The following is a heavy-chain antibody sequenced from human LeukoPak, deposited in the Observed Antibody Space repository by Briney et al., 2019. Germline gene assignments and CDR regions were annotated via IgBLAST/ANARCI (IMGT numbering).Heavy chain of an antibody. CDR1: GYSFTSYW. D-gene: IGHD1-26*01. CDR3: AVFSSVGPYYFDY. CDR2: IYPGDSDT. Sequence: GESLQISCKGSGYSFTSYWIGWVRQMPGKGLEWMGIIYPGDSDTRYSPSFQGQVTISADKSISTAYLQWSSLKASDTATYYCAVFSSVGPYYFDYWGQGTLVTVSS. V-gene: IGHV5-51*01. J-gene: IGHJ4*02.